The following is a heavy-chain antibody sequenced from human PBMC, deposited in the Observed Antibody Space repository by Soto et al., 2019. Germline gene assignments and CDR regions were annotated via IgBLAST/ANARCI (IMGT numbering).Heavy chain of an antibody. CDR1: GYTFTNYG. J-gene: IGHJ4*02. D-gene: IGHD6-19*01. CDR2: INAGNGNT. Sequence: GASGKVSCKASGYTFTNYGITWLRQAPGQRLEWMGWINAGNGNTKYSQKFQGRVTITRDTSASTAYMELSSLRSEDTAVYYCARAVAVPADFDYWGQGTLVTVSS. V-gene: IGHV1-3*01. CDR3: ARAVAVPADFDY.